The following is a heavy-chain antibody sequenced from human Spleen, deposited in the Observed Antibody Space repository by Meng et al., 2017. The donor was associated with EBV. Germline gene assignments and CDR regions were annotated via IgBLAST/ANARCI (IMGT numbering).Heavy chain of an antibody. CDR3: ARAIISSYGGVGFDY. V-gene: IGHV4-61*01. Sequence: QVQMQESGPGLVKPSETLSLTCTVSGGSVSSGNYYWSWIRQPPGKGLEWIGYIYYSGSTNYNPSLKSRVTISVDTSKNQFSLKLSSVTAADTAVYYCARAIISSYGGVGFDYWGQGTLVTVSS. D-gene: IGHD5-18*01. CDR1: GGSVSSGNYY. CDR2: IYYSGST. J-gene: IGHJ4*02.